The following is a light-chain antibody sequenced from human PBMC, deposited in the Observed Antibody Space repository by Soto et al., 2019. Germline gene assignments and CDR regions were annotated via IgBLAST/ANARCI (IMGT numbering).Light chain of an antibody. V-gene: IGLV2-14*03. CDR1: SSDVGGYNY. CDR3: CSYTSSSTYV. Sequence: QSALTQPASVSGSPGQSITISCTGTSSDVGGYNYVSWYQQHPGKAPKLMICDVSNRPSGVSNRFSGSKSGNTASLTISGLQAEDEADYYCCSYTSSSTYVFGTGTQLTVL. CDR2: DVS. J-gene: IGLJ1*01.